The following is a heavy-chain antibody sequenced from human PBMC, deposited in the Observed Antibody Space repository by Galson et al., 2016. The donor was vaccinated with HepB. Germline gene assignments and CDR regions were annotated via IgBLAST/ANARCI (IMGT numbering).Heavy chain of an antibody. D-gene: IGHD3-9*01. Sequence: SVKVSCKASGYTFTGHYIHWVRQAPGQGLEWMGWINPNSGGTEFAVKFQGRVTVTRDTSTSIAYMELSRLRSDDTAVYFCARAGLRYFDWFSPYYFDYWGQGTLVTVSS. CDR2: INPNSGGT. CDR1: GYTFTGHY. V-gene: IGHV1-2*02. J-gene: IGHJ4*02. CDR3: ARAGLRYFDWFSPYYFDY.